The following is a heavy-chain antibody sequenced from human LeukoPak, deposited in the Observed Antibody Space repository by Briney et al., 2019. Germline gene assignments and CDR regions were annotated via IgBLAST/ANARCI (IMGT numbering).Heavy chain of an antibody. J-gene: IGHJ5*02. CDR3: ARGADCSSTSCYGHWFDP. CDR1: GASISNLY. V-gene: IGHV4-59*01. Sequence: SETMSLTCTGSGASISNLYWSWIRQPPGQGLVWIGYIYYNGRTNYNPSLKSRVTISLDTSKNQFSLKLSSVTAADTAVYYCARGADCSSTSCYGHWFDPWGQGTLVTVPS. CDR2: IYYNGRT. D-gene: IGHD2-2*01.